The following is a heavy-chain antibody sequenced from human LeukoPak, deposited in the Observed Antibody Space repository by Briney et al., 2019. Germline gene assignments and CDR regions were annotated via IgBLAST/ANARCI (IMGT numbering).Heavy chain of an antibody. Sequence: GRSLRLSCAASGFTFSSYAMHWVRQAPGKGLEWVSGISWNSGSIGYADSVKGRFTISRDNAKNSLYLQMNSLRAEDTALYYCAKGPGKWLLLSYFDYWGQGTLVTVSS. CDR3: AKGPGKWLLLSYFDY. J-gene: IGHJ4*02. V-gene: IGHV3-9*01. D-gene: IGHD3-3*01. CDR2: ISWNSGSI. CDR1: GFTFSSYA.